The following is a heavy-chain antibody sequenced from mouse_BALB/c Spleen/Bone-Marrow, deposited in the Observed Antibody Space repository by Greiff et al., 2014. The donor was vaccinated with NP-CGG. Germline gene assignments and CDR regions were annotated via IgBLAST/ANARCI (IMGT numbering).Heavy chain of an antibody. J-gene: IGHJ3*01. CDR3: ARRAARATGFAY. CDR2: IDPANGNT. CDR1: GFNIKDTY. V-gene: IGHV14-3*02. Sequence: VQLQQSGAELVKPGASVKLSCTASGFNIKDTYMHWVKQRPEQGLEWIGRIDPANGNTKYDPKFQGKATITADTSSNTAYLQLSSLTSEDTAVYYCARRAARATGFAYWGQGTLVIVSA. D-gene: IGHD3-1*01.